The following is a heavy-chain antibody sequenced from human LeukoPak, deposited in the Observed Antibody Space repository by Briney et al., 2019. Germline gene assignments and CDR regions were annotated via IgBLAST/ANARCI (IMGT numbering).Heavy chain of an antibody. J-gene: IGHJ4*02. Sequence: SQTLSLTCTVSGGSISSGSYYWSWIRQPAGKGLEWIGRIYTSGSTNYNPSLKSRVTISVDTSKNQFSLKLCSVTAADTAVYYCASTSRLSRLTMATTPNFDYWGQGTLVTVSS. CDR3: ASTSRLSRLTMATTPNFDY. D-gene: IGHD5-24*01. V-gene: IGHV4-61*02. CDR2: IYTSGST. CDR1: GGSISSGSYY.